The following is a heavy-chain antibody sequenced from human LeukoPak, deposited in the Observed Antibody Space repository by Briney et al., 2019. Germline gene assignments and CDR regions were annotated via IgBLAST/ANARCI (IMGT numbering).Heavy chain of an antibody. J-gene: IGHJ4*02. D-gene: IGHD3-16*01. CDR2: ISPSSTYT. Sequence: GGSLRLSCAASGFSFSLYGMNWVRQAPGKGLEWVASISPSSTYTFYGDAVKGRFTISRDDTTNSVHLQMNSLGPDDTAVYYCARVAYTYVFDFWGQGTLLTVSS. V-gene: IGHV3-21*01. CDR3: ARVAYTYVFDF. CDR1: GFSFSLYG.